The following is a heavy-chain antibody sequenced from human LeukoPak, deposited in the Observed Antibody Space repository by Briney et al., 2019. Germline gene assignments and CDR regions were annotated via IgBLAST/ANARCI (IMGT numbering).Heavy chain of an antibody. CDR1: GGSISSYY. CDR3: ARHPTGSYPTLLDY. J-gene: IGHJ4*02. V-gene: IGHV4-59*08. CDR2: IYYSGST. Sequence: SSETLSLTCTVSGGSISSYYWSWIRQPPGKGLEWIGYIYYSGSTKYNPSLKSRVTISVDTSKNQFSLKLSSVTAADTAVYYCARHPTGSYPTLLDYWGQGTLVTVSS. D-gene: IGHD1-26*01.